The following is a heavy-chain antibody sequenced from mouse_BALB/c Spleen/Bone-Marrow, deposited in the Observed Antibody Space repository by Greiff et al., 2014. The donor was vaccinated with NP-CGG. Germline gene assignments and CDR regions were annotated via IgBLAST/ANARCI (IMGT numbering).Heavy chain of an antibody. CDR1: GYTFSSYW. Sequence: QVQLQQPGAELMKPGASVKISCKATGYTFSSYWIEWVKQRPGHGLEWIGEILPGSGSTNYNEKFKGKATFTADTSSNTAYMQLSGLTSEDSAVYYCARWVPYWEFAYWGQGTLVTVSA. J-gene: IGHJ3*01. CDR2: ILPGSGST. D-gene: IGHD4-1*01. V-gene: IGHV1-9*01. CDR3: ARWVPYWEFAY.